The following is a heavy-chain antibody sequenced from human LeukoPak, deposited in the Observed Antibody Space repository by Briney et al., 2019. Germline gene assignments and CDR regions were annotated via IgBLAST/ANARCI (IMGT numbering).Heavy chain of an antibody. CDR2: MNPNSGNT. Sequence: ASVKVCCKASGYTFTGYYMHWVRQAPGQGLEWMGWMNPNSGNTGYAQKFQGRVTMTRNTSISTAYMELSSLRSEDTAVYYCARVDDSSGWYVGDYWGQGTLVTVSS. CDR3: ARVDDSSGWYVGDY. CDR1: GYTFTGYY. V-gene: IGHV1-8*02. J-gene: IGHJ4*02. D-gene: IGHD6-19*01.